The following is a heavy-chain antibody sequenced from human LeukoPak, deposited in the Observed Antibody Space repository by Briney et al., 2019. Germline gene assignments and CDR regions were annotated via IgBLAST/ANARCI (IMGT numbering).Heavy chain of an antibody. V-gene: IGHV3-23*01. CDR3: AKAVSRYCSSTSCCRGWYFDY. CDR1: GFTFSSYA. CDR2: ISGSGGST. Sequence: QPGGSLRLSCAASGFTFSSYAMSWVRQAPGKGLEWVSAISGSGGSTYYADSVKGRFTISRDNSKNTLYLQMNSLRAEDTAVYYCAKAVSRYCSSTSCCRGWYFDYWGQGTLVTVSS. J-gene: IGHJ4*02. D-gene: IGHD2-2*01.